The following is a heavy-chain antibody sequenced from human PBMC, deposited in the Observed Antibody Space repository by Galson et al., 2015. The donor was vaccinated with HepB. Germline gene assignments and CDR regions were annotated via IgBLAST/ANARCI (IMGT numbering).Heavy chain of an antibody. CDR1: GYTFTHYV. D-gene: IGHD5-18*01. J-gene: IGHJ4*02. V-gene: IGHV7-4-1*02. Sequence: SVKVSCKASGYTFTHYVMNWVRQAPGQGLEWMGWINTNTGNPTYAQGFTGRFVFSLDTSVSTAYLQISSLKAEDTAAYYCATSGYNIDYWGQGTLVTVSS. CDR2: INTNTGNP. CDR3: ATSGYNIDY.